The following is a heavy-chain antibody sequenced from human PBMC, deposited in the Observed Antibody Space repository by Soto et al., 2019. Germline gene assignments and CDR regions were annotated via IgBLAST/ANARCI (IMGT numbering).Heavy chain of an antibody. CDR1: GGSISSSSYY. CDR2: IYYSGST. V-gene: IGHV4-39*01. Sequence: SETLSLTCTVSGGSISSSSYYWGWIRQPPGKGLEWIGSIYYSGSTYHNPSLKSQVTISVDTSKNQFSLNLSSVTSADTAVYYCARHRNYYYYGMDVWGQGTTVTVS. J-gene: IGHJ6*02. CDR3: ARHRNYYYYGMDV.